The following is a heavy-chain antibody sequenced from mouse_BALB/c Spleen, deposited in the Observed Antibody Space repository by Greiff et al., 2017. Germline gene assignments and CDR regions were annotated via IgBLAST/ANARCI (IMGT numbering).Heavy chain of an antibody. J-gene: IGHJ4*01. CDR2: IWGDGST. D-gene: IGHD1-2*01. Sequence: QVQLKESGPGLVAPSQSLSITCTVSGFSLTGYGVNWVRQPPGKGLEWLGMIWGDGSTDYNSALKSRLSISKDNSKSQVFLKMNSLQTDDTAMYYCARERSLTTATGMDYWGQGTSVTVSS. CDR3: ARERSLTTATGMDY. CDR1: GFSLTGYG. V-gene: IGHV2-6-7*01.